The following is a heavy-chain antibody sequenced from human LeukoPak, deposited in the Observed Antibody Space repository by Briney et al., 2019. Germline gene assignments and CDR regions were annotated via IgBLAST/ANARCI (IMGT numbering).Heavy chain of an antibody. Sequence: PSETLSLTCTVSGGSISSYYWGWIRQPPGKGLEWIGSIYYSGSTYYNPSLKSRVTVSVDTSKNQFSLKLSSVTAADTAVYYCARLDYGGNPVNYWGQGTLVTVSS. D-gene: IGHD4-23*01. CDR3: ARLDYGGNPVNY. J-gene: IGHJ4*02. CDR2: IYYSGST. CDR1: GGSISSYY. V-gene: IGHV4-39*07.